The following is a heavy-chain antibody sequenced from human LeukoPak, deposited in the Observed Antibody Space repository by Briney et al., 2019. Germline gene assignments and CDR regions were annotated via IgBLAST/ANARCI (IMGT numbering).Heavy chain of an antibody. CDR1: GFTFSNAW. D-gene: IGHD2-15*01. J-gene: IGHJ4*02. CDR3: TTSKWWYPDY. CDR2: IKSKTDGGTT. Sequence: PGGSLRLSWAASGFTFSNAWISWVRQAPGKGLEWVGRIKSKTDGGTTDYAAPVKGRFTISRDDSKNTLYLQMNSLKTEDTAEYYCTTSKWWYPDYWGQGTLVTVSS. V-gene: IGHV3-15*01.